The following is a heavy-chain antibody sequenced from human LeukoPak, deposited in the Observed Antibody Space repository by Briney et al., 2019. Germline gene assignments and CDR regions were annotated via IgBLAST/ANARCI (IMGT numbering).Heavy chain of an antibody. D-gene: IGHD2-2*01. CDR2: ISGSGGST. CDR1: GFTFSSYA. Sequence: GGSLRLSCAASGFTFSSYAMSWVRQAPGKGLEWVSAISGSGGSTYYADSVKGRFTISRDNSKNTLYLQMNSLRAEDTAVYYCVKDSLLCSSTSCYAWYFDLWGRGTLVTVSS. V-gene: IGHV3-23*01. J-gene: IGHJ2*01. CDR3: VKDSLLCSSTSCYAWYFDL.